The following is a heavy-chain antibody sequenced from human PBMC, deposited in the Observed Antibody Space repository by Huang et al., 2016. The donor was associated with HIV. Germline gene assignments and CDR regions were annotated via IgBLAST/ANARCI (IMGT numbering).Heavy chain of an antibody. V-gene: IGHV2-70*01. J-gene: IGHJ5*02. Sequence: QVTLRESGPALVKPTQTLTLTCSFSGFSLSTSGMCVGWNRQPPGKALELLALINWNDDKFYRKSLKSRLTISKDTSKNQVVLTLTDMDPLDTATYFCARMTTTSNWFDPWGQGTLVTVSS. CDR1: GFSLSTSGMC. D-gene: IGHD4-17*01. CDR3: ARMTTTSNWFDP. CDR2: INWNDDK.